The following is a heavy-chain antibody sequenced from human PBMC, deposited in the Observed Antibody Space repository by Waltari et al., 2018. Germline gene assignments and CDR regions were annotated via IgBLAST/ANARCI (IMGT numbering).Heavy chain of an antibody. CDR2: ISGGGGST. D-gene: IGHD3-22*01. V-gene: IGHV3-23*01. J-gene: IGHJ2*01. CDR1: GFPFRSYA. Sequence: EVQLLESGGGLVQPGGSLRLSCAASGFPFRSYAMSWVRKAPGKGLEWVSAISGGGGSTNYADSVKGRFTLSRDNSKNTLFLQMSSLRAEDTAVYYCAKGRGREYYDTSPGWYFDLWGRGTLVTVSS. CDR3: AKGRGREYYDTSPGWYFDL.